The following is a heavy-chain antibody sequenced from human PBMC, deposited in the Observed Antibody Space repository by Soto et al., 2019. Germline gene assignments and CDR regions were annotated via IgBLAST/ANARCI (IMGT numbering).Heavy chain of an antibody. CDR2: IDNAGTDS. CDR1: GFTLSGRS. D-gene: IGHD3-10*01. Sequence: EVQLVESGGGLVQPGGSLRLSCAASGFTLSGRSMHWVRQAPGKGLVWVSGIDNAGTDSTYADSVKGRFTSSRDNAKKMPYLQMNSLRVEDTAVYYCASGWFGPDVWGKGTTVTVSS. J-gene: IGHJ6*04. CDR3: ASGWFGPDV. V-gene: IGHV3-74*01.